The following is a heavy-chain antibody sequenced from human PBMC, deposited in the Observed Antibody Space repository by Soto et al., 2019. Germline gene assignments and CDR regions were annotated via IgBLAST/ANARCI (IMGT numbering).Heavy chain of an antibody. CDR1: GYTFTSYG. CDR2: ISAYNGNT. D-gene: IGHD4-17*01. CDR3: ARDRAVTTTGPSFQR. V-gene: IGHV1-18*01. J-gene: IGHJ1*01. Sequence: GAEVKKPGASVKVSCKASGYTFTSYGISWVRQAPGQGLEWMGWISAYNGNTNYAQKLQGRVTMTTDTSTSTAYMELSRLRSDDTAVYYCARDRAVTTTGPSFQRWGQGTLVTVSS.